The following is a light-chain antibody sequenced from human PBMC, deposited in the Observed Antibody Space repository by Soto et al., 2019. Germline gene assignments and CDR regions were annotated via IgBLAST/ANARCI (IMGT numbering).Light chain of an antibody. CDR2: DVS. CDR1: SSDVGGYNS. J-gene: IGLJ2*01. CDR3: SSYTSSTTLV. Sequence: QAVVTQPASVSGSPGQSITISCTGTSSDVGGYNSVSWYQQHPGKAPKLMIYDVSNRPSGISNRFSVSKSGNTASLTISGLQAEDEADYYCSSYTSSTTLVFGGGTKLTVL. V-gene: IGLV2-14*03.